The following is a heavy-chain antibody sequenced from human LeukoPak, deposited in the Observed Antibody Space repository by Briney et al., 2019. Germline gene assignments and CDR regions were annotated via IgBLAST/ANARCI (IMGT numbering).Heavy chain of an antibody. CDR2: ISSSSSYI. Sequence: GGSLRLSCAASGFTFSSYSMNWVRQAPGKGLEWVSSISSSSSYIYYAGSVKGRFTISRDNAKNSLYLQMNSLRAEDTAVYYCARSEGDYNFDYWGQGTLVTVSS. CDR1: GFTFSSYS. V-gene: IGHV3-21*01. D-gene: IGHD4-17*01. J-gene: IGHJ4*02. CDR3: ARSEGDYNFDY.